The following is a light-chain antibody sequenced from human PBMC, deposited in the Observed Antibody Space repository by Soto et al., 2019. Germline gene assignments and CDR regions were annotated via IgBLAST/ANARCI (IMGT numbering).Light chain of an antibody. CDR2: DVT. CDR1: SSDVGGYNY. Sequence: QSVLTQPASVSGSPGQSIAISCTGTSSDVGGYNYVSWYQQHPGKAPKLMIYDVTSRPSGVSDRFSGSKSGTTASLTISGLQAEDEADYYCCSYTSSSKVFGTGTKVTVL. V-gene: IGLV2-14*03. CDR3: CSYTSSSKV. J-gene: IGLJ1*01.